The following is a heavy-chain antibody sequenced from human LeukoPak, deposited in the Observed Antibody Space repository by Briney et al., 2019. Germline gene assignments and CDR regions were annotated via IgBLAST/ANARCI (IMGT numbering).Heavy chain of an antibody. CDR1: GFTVSSNY. Sequence: GGSLRLSCAASGFTVSSNYMSRVRQAPGKGLEWVAVISYDGSHKYYADSVKGRFTISRDNSKNTLYLQMNSLRAEDTAVYYCATSLRYNYADYWGQGTLVTVSP. CDR2: ISYDGSHK. CDR3: ATSLRYNYADY. D-gene: IGHD5-18*01. V-gene: IGHV3-30*03. J-gene: IGHJ4*02.